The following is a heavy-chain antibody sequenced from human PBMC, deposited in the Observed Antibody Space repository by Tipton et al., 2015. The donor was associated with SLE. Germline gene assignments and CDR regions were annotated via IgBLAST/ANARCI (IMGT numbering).Heavy chain of an antibody. V-gene: IGHV3-74*01. D-gene: IGHD2-15*01. CDR3: ARDIGGCSGGSCYLD. Sequence: SLRLSCAASGFTFSSYWIHWVRQAPGKGLVWVSRINSDGRATSYADSVKGRFTISKDNAKNMVYLQMNSLRVEDTAVYYCARDIGGCSGGSCYLDWGQGTLVSVSS. CDR2: INSDGRAT. CDR1: GFTFSSYW. J-gene: IGHJ4*02.